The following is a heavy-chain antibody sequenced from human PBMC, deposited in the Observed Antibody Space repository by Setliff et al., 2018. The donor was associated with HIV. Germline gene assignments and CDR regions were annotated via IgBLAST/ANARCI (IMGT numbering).Heavy chain of an antibody. CDR3: ARGLGEMGTKIGNYFDY. CDR1: GESLSGYY. Sequence: SSETLSLTCAVYGESLSGYYWSWLRQPPGKGLEWLEEINHSGTTNYNASPNRRVTISVDTSKNQFSLKLGSVTAADTAMYYCARGLGEMGTKIGNYFDYWGQGTRVTV. J-gene: IGHJ4*02. D-gene: IGHD1-1*01. CDR2: INHSGTT. V-gene: IGHV4-34*01.